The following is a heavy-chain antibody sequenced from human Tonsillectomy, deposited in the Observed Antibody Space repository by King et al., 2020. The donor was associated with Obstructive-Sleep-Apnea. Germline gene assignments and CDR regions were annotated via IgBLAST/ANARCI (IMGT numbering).Heavy chain of an antibody. D-gene: IGHD4-17*01. Sequence: VQLVESGGGLVKPGGSLRLSCAASGFTLSGYSMTWVRQAPGKGLEWVSAISSTSSFIYYIDSVKGRFTISRDNAENSLYLQMNSLRAEDTAVYYCARDFLGDYVIDYWGQGTLVTVSS. CDR2: ISSTSSFI. J-gene: IGHJ4*02. CDR1: GFTLSGYS. V-gene: IGHV3-21*01. CDR3: ARDFLGDYVIDY.